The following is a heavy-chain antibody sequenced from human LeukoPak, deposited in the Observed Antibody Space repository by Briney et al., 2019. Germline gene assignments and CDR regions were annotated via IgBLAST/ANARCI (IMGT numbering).Heavy chain of an antibody. CDR3: ARVEATTGRNYHYSYMDV. V-gene: IGHV3-21*01. J-gene: IGHJ6*03. CDR1: GFYFSSYS. D-gene: IGHD1-1*01. Sequence: GGSLRLSCGASGFYFSSYSMNWVRQAPGKGLEWVSSINSGSTYMYYADSVKGRFTISRDNAKNSLHLQMDSLRAEDTAVYFCARVEATTGRNYHYSYMDVWGKGTTVTVSS. CDR2: INSGSTYM.